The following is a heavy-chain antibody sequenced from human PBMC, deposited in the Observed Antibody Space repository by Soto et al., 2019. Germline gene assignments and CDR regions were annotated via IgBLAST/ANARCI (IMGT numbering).Heavy chain of an antibody. CDR2: ISGSGGST. CDR3: AKISERSLQLGTPDY. Sequence: PWGSLRLSCAASGFTFSSYAMSWVRQAPGKGLEWVSAISGSGGSTYYADSVKGRFTISRDNSKNTLYLQMNSLRAEDTAVYYCAKISERSLQLGTPDYWGQGTLVTVSS. CDR1: GFTFSSYA. V-gene: IGHV3-23*01. D-gene: IGHD1-1*01. J-gene: IGHJ4*02.